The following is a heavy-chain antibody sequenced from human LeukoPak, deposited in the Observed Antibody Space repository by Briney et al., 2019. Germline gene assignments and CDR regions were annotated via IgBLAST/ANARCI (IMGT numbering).Heavy chain of an antibody. V-gene: IGHV4-59*08. J-gene: IGHJ4*02. CDR1: GGSIINYY. D-gene: IGHD5-18*01. CDR2: ISDSGST. CDR3: ARHGGHSYGYSVY. Sequence: SETLSLTCTVSGGSIINYYWSWIRQPPGKGLEWIGYISDSGSTNYNSSLRSRVTISVDTSKNHLSLKLTSVTAADTAVYYCARHGGHSYGYSVYWGQGTLVTVSS.